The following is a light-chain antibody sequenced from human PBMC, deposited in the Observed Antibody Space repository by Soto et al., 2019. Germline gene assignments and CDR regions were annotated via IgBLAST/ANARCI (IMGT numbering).Light chain of an antibody. CDR1: SSDVGGHNY. V-gene: IGLV2-11*01. Sequence: QSALTQPASVSGSPGQSITISCTGTSSDVGGHNYVSWYQQHPGKAPKLMISAVSQRPSGVPDRFSGSKSGNTASLTISGLQADDEADYFCCSYTASDIWVFGGGTKVTVL. CDR3: CSYTASDIWV. J-gene: IGLJ3*02. CDR2: AVS.